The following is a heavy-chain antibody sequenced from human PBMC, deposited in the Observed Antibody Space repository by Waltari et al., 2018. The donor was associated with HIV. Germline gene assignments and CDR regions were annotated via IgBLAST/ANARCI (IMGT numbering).Heavy chain of an antibody. CDR2: INLSGST. D-gene: IGHD3-16*01. CDR3: AIEGEWYVDL. V-gene: IGHV4-34*01. J-gene: IGHJ2*01. Sequence: QVQLQQWGAGLLKPSETLSLTCAVYGGSFSVYCWSWIRQPPGKGLEWIGGINLSGSTTYNPYRKSGDTISVDTSKNQFSLKLNSATGADTAVYYCAIEGEWYVDLWGRGTLVTVSS. CDR1: GGSFSVYC.